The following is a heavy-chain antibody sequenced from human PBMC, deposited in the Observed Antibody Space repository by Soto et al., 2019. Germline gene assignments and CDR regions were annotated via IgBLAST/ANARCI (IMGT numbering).Heavy chain of an antibody. J-gene: IGHJ3*02. Sequence: QVQVVQSGAEVKKPGASVKVSCKTSGYTFTSYDISWVRQAPGQGLEWMGWISGYNGNTNYAQKLQGSVTMTPDTSMSTAYPELRSLSSDDTAVYYCARESATTHDGFDIWGQGAMVIVSS. CDR1: GYTFTSYD. V-gene: IGHV1-18*01. CDR3: ARESATTHDGFDI. D-gene: IGHD4-17*01. CDR2: ISGYNGNT.